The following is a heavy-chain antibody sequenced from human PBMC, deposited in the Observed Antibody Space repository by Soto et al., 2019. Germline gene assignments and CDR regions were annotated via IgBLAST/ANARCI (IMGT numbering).Heavy chain of an antibody. D-gene: IGHD2-2*01. CDR3: ATRRDASFYYYGMDV. CDR2: ISGSGDST. J-gene: IGHJ6*02. V-gene: IGHV3-23*01. CDR1: GFSFSTYA. Sequence: EVQLLESGGGLVQPGGSLRLSCTASGFSFSTYAMTWVRQAPGKGLEWVSGISGSGDSTHYADSVKGRFTISRDNSKDTLYLQMSRLRAEDTAVYYCATRRDASFYYYGMDVWGQGTTVTVSS.